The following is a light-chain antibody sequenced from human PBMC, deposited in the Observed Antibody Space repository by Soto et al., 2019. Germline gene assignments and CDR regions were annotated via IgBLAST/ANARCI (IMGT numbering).Light chain of an antibody. J-gene: IGLJ3*02. Sequence: QSALTQPASVSGSPGQSITISCTGTSNDIGTYRYVSWYQQHPGKVPQLIIFEVSDRPSGVSHRFSGSKSSNTASLTISGIQAEDEADYYCTSYTTSSTLVFGGGTKLTVL. CDR3: TSYTTSSTLV. V-gene: IGLV2-14*01. CDR2: EVS. CDR1: SNDIGTYRY.